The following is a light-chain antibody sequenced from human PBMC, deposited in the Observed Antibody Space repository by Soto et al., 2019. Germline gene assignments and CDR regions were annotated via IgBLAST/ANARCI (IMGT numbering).Light chain of an antibody. J-gene: IGKJ2*01. CDR1: QSVITN. Sequence: EIVMTQSPGTLSVSPGERATLSCRASQSVITNLAWFQQKPGQAPRLLIHGVSTRATGIPDRFSGSGSGTDFTLTISRLEPEDFAVYYCQQYVTSPYIFGQGTKLEIK. CDR3: QQYVTSPYI. V-gene: IGKV3-20*01. CDR2: GVS.